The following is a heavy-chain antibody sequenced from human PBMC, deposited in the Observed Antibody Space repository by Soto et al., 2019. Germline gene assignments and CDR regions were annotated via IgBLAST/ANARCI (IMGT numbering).Heavy chain of an antibody. CDR2: IWSDGSSK. J-gene: IGHJ4*02. CDR3: ARDKGVTSLDY. Sequence: QVQLVQSEGGVVQPGRSLRLSCVMSGISFRNSGMHWVRQAPGKGLEWVAMIWSDGSSKFYADSVQGRFTISRDNSMDTLYLQMTSLRPEVTAIYYCARDKGVTSLDYWGQGTLVTVSS. V-gene: IGHV3-33*01. CDR1: GISFRNSG. D-gene: IGHD2-2*01.